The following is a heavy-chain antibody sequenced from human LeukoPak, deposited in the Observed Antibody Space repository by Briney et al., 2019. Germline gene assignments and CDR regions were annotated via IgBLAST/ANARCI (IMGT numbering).Heavy chain of an antibody. J-gene: IGHJ4*02. V-gene: IGHV1-8*01. Sequence: ASVKVSCKASGYTFTSYDINWVRQATGQGLEWMGWMNPNSGNTGYAQKFQGRVTMTTDTSTSTAYMELRSLRSDDTAVYYCAREGEYYDILTGSKTGYYFDYWGQGTLVTVSS. CDR1: GYTFTSYD. CDR2: MNPNSGNT. D-gene: IGHD3-9*01. CDR3: AREGEYYDILTGSKTGYYFDY.